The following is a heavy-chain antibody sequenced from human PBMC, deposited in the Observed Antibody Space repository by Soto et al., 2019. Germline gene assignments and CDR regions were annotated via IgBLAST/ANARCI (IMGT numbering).Heavy chain of an antibody. CDR3: ARGGDDILTGLGITAPYYFDY. V-gene: IGHV4-34*01. D-gene: IGHD3-9*01. Sequence: SETLSLTCAVYGGSFSGYYWSWIRQPPGKGLEWIGEINHSGSTNYNPSLKSRVTISVDTSKNQFSLKLSSVTAADTAVYYCARGGDDILTGLGITAPYYFDYWGQGTLVTVSS. J-gene: IGHJ4*02. CDR1: GGSFSGYY. CDR2: INHSGST.